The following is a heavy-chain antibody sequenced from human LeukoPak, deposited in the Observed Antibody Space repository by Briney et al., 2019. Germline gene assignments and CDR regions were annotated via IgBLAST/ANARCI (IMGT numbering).Heavy chain of an antibody. Sequence: GASVKVSCKASGYTFTSYYMHWVRQAPGQGLEWMGIINPSGGSTSYAQKFQGRVTMTRDTSTSTVYMELSSLSSEDTAVYYCASDDNTMPYLWGRGTLVTVSS. V-gene: IGHV1-46*01. CDR3: ASDDNTMPYL. CDR1: GYTFTSYY. CDR2: INPSGGST. D-gene: IGHD2-2*01. J-gene: IGHJ2*01.